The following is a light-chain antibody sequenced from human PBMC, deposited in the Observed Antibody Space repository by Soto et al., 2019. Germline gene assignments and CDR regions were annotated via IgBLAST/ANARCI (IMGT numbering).Light chain of an antibody. CDR2: GVS. CDR3: SSYTTSSTYV. J-gene: IGLJ1*01. V-gene: IGLV2-14*03. CDR1: YSDVGAYMY. Sequence: QSVLTQPASVSGSPGQSITISCTGTYSDVGAYMYVSWYQHHPGKAPKLMVSGVSNRPSGVSDRFSGSKSGNTASLTISGLQAEDEADYFCSSYTTSSTYVFGTGTKLTVL.